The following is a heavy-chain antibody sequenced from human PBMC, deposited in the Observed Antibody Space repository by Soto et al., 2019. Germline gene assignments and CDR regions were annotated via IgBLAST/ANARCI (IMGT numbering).Heavy chain of an antibody. CDR2: IIPIFGTA. J-gene: IGHJ6*02. V-gene: IGHV1-69*13. Sequence: SVKVSCKASGGTFSSYAISWVRQAPGQGLEWMGGIIPIFGTANYAQKFQGRVTITADESTSTAYMELSSLRSEDTAVYYCARGPYSSGWYVVYGMDVWAQGTTVTVSS. CDR3: ARGPYSSGWYVVYGMDV. CDR1: GGTFSSYA. D-gene: IGHD6-19*01.